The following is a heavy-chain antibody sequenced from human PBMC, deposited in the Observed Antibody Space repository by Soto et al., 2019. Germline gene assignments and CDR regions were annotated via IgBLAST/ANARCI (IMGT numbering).Heavy chain of an antibody. D-gene: IGHD3-16*01. Sequence: PSETLSLTCVVSGDSISSPYWSWIRQSPGRGLEWIGYIFYGGTITYNPSLGSRVTIPVDTSKNNFSLKLSFVTAADTAVYYCARGGGSPLDYWGQGTLVTVSS. J-gene: IGHJ4*02. CDR2: IFYGGTI. V-gene: IGHV4-59*11. CDR3: ARGGGSPLDY. CDR1: GDSISSPY.